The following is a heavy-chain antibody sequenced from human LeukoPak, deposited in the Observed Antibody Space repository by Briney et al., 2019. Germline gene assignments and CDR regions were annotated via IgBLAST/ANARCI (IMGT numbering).Heavy chain of an antibody. CDR3: ARDRRWVVPAAMASWFDP. Sequence: SETLSLTCGVSDYSINSGHHWAWIRQPPGHGLEWIGSSDHSGNTYYNPSLKSRVTIAVDTSKNQFSLKLSSVTAADTAVYYCARDRRWVVPAAMASWFDPWGQGTLVTVSS. J-gene: IGHJ5*02. CDR1: DYSINSGHH. V-gene: IGHV4-38-2*02. D-gene: IGHD2-2*01. CDR2: SDHSGNT.